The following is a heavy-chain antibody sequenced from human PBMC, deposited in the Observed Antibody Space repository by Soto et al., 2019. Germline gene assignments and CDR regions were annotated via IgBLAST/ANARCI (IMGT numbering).Heavy chain of an antibody. D-gene: IGHD3-3*01. Sequence: SLRLSCAASGFSCSGYNMNWVRQAPGKGLEWVSSISGDSNYTYYADSVKGRFTISRDNSKNTLYLQMNSLRAEDTAVYYCARGHYDFWSGPDVWGQGTTVTVSS. CDR3: ARGHYDFWSGPDV. CDR2: ISGDSNYT. V-gene: IGHV3-21*04. J-gene: IGHJ6*02. CDR1: GFSCSGYN.